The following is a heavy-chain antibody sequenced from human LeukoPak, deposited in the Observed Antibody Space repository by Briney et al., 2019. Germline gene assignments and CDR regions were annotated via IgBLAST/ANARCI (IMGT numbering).Heavy chain of an antibody. V-gene: IGHV3-23*01. CDR1: GFTFSSYA. Sequence: TGGSLRLSCAASGFTFSSYAMSWVRQAPGKGLEWVSAISGSGGSTYYADSVKGRFTISRDNSKNTLYLQMNSLRAEDTAVYYCAKVRGVLWGYFDYWGQGTLVTVSS. CDR3: AKVRGVLWGYFDY. CDR2: ISGSGGST. D-gene: IGHD2-21*01. J-gene: IGHJ4*02.